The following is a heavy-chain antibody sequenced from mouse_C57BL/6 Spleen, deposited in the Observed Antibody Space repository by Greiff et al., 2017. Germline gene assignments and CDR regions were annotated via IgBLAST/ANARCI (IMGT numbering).Heavy chain of an antibody. CDR1: GYTFTSYW. J-gene: IGHJ4*01. CDR3: ARRVYYAMDY. Sequence: QVQLQQPGAELVMPGASVKLSCKASGYTFTSYWMHWVKQRPGQGLEWIGEIDPSDSYTNYNQKFKGKSTLTVDKSSSTAYMQLSSLTSEDSAVXYCARRVYYAMDYWGQGTSVTVSS. CDR2: IDPSDSYT. V-gene: IGHV1-69*01.